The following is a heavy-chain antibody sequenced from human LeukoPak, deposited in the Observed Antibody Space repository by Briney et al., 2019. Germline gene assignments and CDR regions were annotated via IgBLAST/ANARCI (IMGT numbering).Heavy chain of an antibody. J-gene: IGHJ4*02. CDR1: RFTFSNYG. CDR2: ISCDGSNK. CDR3: ARGYSSSWDDYFDY. Sequence: QPGRSLRLSCAASRFTFSNYGMNWVRQAPGKGLEWVAVISCDGSNKNYADSVKGRFTISRDNSKNALYLQMNSLRVEDTAVYYCARGYSSSWDDYFDYWGQGILVTVSS. V-gene: IGHV3-30*03. D-gene: IGHD6-13*01.